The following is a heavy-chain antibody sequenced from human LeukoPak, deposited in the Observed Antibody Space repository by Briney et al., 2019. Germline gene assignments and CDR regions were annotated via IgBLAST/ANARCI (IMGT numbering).Heavy chain of an antibody. Sequence: AGGSLRLSCAASGFTFSSYGMHWVRQAPGKGLEWVAVIWYDGSNKYYAYSVKGPFTISRDNSKNTLYLQMNRLRAEDTAVYYCPRGGSDPYCSSTSCYNHYFDYWGQGTLVTVSS. V-gene: IGHV3-33*01. D-gene: IGHD2-2*02. CDR2: IWYDGSNK. CDR1: GFTFSSYG. J-gene: IGHJ4*02. CDR3: PRGGSDPYCSSTSCYNHYFDY.